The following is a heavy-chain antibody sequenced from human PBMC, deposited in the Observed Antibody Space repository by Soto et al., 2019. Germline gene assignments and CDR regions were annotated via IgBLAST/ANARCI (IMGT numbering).Heavy chain of an antibody. V-gene: IGHV4-39*01. CDR3: ARRAHCSGGSCYYFDY. CDR2: IYYSGST. J-gene: IGHJ4*02. CDR1: GGSISSSSYY. D-gene: IGHD2-15*01. Sequence: QLQLQESGPGLVKPSETLSLTCTVSGGSISSSSYYWGWIRQPPGKGLEWIGSIYYSGSTYYNPSLKSRVTISVDTSKNQFSLKLSSVTAADTAVYYCARRAHCSGGSCYYFDYWGQGTLVTVSS.